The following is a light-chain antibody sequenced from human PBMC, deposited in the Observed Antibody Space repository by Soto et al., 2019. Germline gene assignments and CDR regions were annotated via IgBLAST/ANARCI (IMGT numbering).Light chain of an antibody. J-gene: IGLJ1*01. CDR3: SSYTSSSTLGV. CDR1: SSDVGGYNY. Sequence: QFALTQPASVSGSPGQSITISCTGTSSDVGGYNYVSWYQQHPGKAPKLMIYDVSNRPSGVSNRFSGSKSGNTASLTISGLQAEDEADYYCSSYTSSSTLGVFGTGTKVT. V-gene: IGLV2-14*01. CDR2: DVS.